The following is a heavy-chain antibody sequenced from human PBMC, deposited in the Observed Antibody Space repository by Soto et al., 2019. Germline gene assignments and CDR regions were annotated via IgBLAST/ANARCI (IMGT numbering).Heavy chain of an antibody. CDR2: IRSKANSYAT. CDR3: TTDGVYTWLDYYGMDV. V-gene: IGHV3-73*01. Sequence: GGSLRLSCAASGFTFSGSAMHWVRQASGKGLEWVGRIRSKANSYATAYAASVKGRFTISRDDSKNTAYLQMNSLKTEDTAVYYCTTDGVYTWLDYYGMDVWGQGTTVTVSS. J-gene: IGHJ6*02. D-gene: IGHD2-8*01. CDR1: GFTFSGSA.